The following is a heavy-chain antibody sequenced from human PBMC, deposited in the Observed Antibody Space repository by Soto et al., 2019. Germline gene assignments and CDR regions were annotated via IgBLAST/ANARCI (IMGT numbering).Heavy chain of an antibody. CDR3: ARGPPLGY. Sequence: PSEPLPLSCSVSGGYISSGGYYWSWIRQHPGKGLEWIGYIYYSGSTYYNPSLKSRVTISVDTSKNQFSLKLSSVTAADTAVYYCARGPPLGYWGQGTLVTVSS. CDR2: IYYSGST. V-gene: IGHV4-31*03. CDR1: GGYISSGGYY. J-gene: IGHJ4*02.